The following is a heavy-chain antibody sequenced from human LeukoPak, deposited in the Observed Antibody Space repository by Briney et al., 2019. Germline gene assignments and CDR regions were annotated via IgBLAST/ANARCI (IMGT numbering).Heavy chain of an antibody. J-gene: IGHJ5*02. CDR2: INPNSGGT. D-gene: IGHD3-9*01. V-gene: IGHV1-2*02. CDR3: ARDSEAEDFLTGDRNWFDP. CDR1: GYTFTGYY. Sequence: ASVKVSCKASGYTFTGYYMHWVRQAPGQGPEWMGWINPNSGGTNYVQKFQGGVAMTRDTSISTAYLDLSRLRSDDTAVYYCARDSEAEDFLTGDRNWFDPWGQGALLTVSS.